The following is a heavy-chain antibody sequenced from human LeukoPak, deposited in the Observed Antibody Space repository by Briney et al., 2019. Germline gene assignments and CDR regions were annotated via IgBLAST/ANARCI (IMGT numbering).Heavy chain of an antibody. CDR2: ISGSGGST. Sequence: GGSLRLSCAASGFTFSSYAMSWVRQAPGKGLEWVSAISGSGGSTYYADSVKGRFTISRDNSKNTLYLQMNSLRAEDTAVYYCAKRVAEQSSSWYIDMWGQGTLVSVSS. V-gene: IGHV3-23*01. CDR3: AKRVAEQSSSWYIDM. J-gene: IGHJ3*02. CDR1: GFTFSSYA. D-gene: IGHD6-13*01.